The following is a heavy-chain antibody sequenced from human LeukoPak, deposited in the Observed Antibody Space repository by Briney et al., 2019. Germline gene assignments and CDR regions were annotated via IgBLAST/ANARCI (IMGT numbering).Heavy chain of an antibody. D-gene: IGHD2-2*01. CDR2: IYYSGST. J-gene: IGHJ4*02. CDR1: GVSISSDGYC. V-gene: IGHV4-31*03. Sequence: SQTLSLTCTVSGVSISSDGYCWSRIRQHPGKGLEWIGYIYYSGSTYYNPSLKSRVTISVDTSKNQFSLKLSSVTAAETAVYYCARVSRESTSCCLFDYWGQGTLVTVSS. CDR3: ARVSRESTSCCLFDY.